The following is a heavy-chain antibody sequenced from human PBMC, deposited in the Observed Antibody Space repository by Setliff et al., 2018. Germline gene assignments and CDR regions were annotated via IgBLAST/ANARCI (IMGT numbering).Heavy chain of an antibody. J-gene: IGHJ4*02. Sequence: PSETLSLTCTVSGGSISSSSYYWGWIRQPPGKGLEWIGSIYYSGSTYYNPSLKSRVTISVDTSKNQFSLKLSSVTAADTAVYYCARVPNFWSGYLDYWGQGTLVTVSS. D-gene: IGHD3-3*01. CDR2: IYYSGST. V-gene: IGHV4-39*01. CDR1: GGSISSSSYY. CDR3: ARVPNFWSGYLDY.